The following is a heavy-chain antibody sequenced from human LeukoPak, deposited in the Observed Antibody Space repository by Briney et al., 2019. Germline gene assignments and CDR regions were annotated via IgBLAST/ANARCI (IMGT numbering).Heavy chain of an antibody. CDR3: AKWSPRISWFDP. Sequence: PGGSLRLSCAASGFTFSSYAMSWVRQAPGKGLEWVSAISGSEGSAYYADSVKGRFTISRDNSKNTLYLQMNSLRAEDTAAYYCAKWSPRISWFDPWGQGTLVTVSS. CDR1: GFTFSSYA. J-gene: IGHJ5*02. V-gene: IGHV3-23*01. CDR2: ISGSEGSA. D-gene: IGHD1-26*01.